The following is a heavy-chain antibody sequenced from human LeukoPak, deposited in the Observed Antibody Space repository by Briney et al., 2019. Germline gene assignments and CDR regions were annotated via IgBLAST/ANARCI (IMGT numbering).Heavy chain of an antibody. J-gene: IGHJ4*02. CDR3: ARSDGYCAGGSCSPDY. CDR2: ISGSGDRT. Sequence: GGSLRLSCAASGFSFSDYAMSWVRQAPGKGLEWVSAISGSGDRTYYADSVKGRFTISRDNSKNTVYLQMSSLSAEDTALYYCARSDGYCAGGSCSPDYWGQGTLVTVSS. CDR1: GFSFSDYA. V-gene: IGHV3-23*01. D-gene: IGHD2-8*02.